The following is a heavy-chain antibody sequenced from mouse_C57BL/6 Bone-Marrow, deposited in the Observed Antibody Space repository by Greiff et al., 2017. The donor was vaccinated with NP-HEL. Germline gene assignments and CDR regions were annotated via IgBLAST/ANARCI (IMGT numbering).Heavy chain of an antibody. V-gene: IGHV14-4*01. J-gene: IGHJ4*01. CDR2: IDPENGDT. CDR1: GFNIKDDY. D-gene: IGHD2-12*01. Sequence: VQLQQSGAELVRPGASVKLSCTASGFNIKDDYMHWVKQRPEQGLEWIGWIDPENGDTEYASKFQGKATITADTSSNTAYLQLSSLTSEDTAVYYCTLTTYYAMDYWGQGTSVTVSS. CDR3: TLTTYYAMDY.